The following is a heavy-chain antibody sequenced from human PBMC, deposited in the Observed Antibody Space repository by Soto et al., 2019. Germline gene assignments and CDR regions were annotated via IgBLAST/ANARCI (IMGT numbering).Heavy chain of an antibody. CDR1: GFTFSSYD. D-gene: IGHD2-2*01. J-gene: IGHJ4*02. Sequence: EVQLVESGGGLVQPGGSLRLSCAASGFTFSSYDMHWVRQATGKGLEWVSAIGTAGDTYYPGSVKGRFTISRENAKNSLNLQMNSLRAWDTAVYYCARGYCSSTICLYLIDYWGQGTLVTVSS. V-gene: IGHV3-13*01. CDR2: IGTAGDT. CDR3: ARGYCSSTICLYLIDY.